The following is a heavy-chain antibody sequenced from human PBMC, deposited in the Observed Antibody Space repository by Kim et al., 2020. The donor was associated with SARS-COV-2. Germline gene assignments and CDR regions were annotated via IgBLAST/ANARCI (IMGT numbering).Heavy chain of an antibody. V-gene: IGHV3-33*06. CDR2: IWYDGSNK. CDR3: AKDRAAGTNWFDP. CDR1: GFTFSSYG. J-gene: IGHJ5*02. Sequence: GGSLRLSCEASGFTFSSYGMHWVRQAPGKGLEWVAVIWYDGSNKYYADSVKGRFTISRDNSKNTLYLQMNSLRAEDTAVYYCAKDRAAGTNWFDPWGQGTLVTVSS. D-gene: IGHD6-13*01.